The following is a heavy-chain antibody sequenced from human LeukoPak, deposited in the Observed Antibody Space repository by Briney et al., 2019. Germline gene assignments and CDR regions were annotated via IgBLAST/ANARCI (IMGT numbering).Heavy chain of an antibody. CDR3: ARGTEGYCSSTSCYRDDAFDI. CDR2: ISAYNGNT. Sequence: ASVKVSCKASGYTFTSYGISWVRQAPGQGLEWMGWISAYNGNTNYAQKLQGRVTMTTDTSTSTAYMELRSLRSDDTAVYYCARGTEGYCSSTSCYRDDAFDIWGQGTMVTVSS. V-gene: IGHV1-18*01. J-gene: IGHJ3*02. CDR1: GYTFTSYG. D-gene: IGHD2-2*02.